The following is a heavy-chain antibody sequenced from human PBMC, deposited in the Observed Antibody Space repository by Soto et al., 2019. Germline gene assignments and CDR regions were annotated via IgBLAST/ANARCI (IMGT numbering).Heavy chain of an antibody. CDR1: GGTFSSYA. D-gene: IGHD3-22*01. CDR3: ARVDDSSGYRYAKFDY. CDR2: IIPIFGTA. V-gene: IGHV1-69*13. Sequence: SVKVSCKASGGTFSSYAISWVRQAPGQGLEWMGGIIPIFGTANYAQKFQGRVTITADESTSTAYMGLSSLRSEDTAVYYCARVDDSSGYRYAKFDYWGQGTLVTVSS. J-gene: IGHJ4*02.